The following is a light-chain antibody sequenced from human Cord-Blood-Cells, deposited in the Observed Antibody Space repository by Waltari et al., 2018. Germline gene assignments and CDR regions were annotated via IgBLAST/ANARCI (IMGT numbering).Light chain of an antibody. CDR1: SGHSSYA. Sequence: QLVLTQSPSASASLAASVKLTCTLTSGHSSYAIAWHQQQPEKGPRYLMKLNSGGSHSKGDGIPYRFSGSSSGAERYLTISSLQSEDEADYYCQTWGTGIRVFGGGTKLTVL. V-gene: IGLV4-69*01. J-gene: IGLJ3*02. CDR2: LNSGGSH. CDR3: QTWGTGIRV.